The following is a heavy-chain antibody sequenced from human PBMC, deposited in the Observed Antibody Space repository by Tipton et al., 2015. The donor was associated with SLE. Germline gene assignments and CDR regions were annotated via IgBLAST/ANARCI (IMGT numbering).Heavy chain of an antibody. CDR3: ARGPLGSYCLNV. D-gene: IGHD1-26*01. V-gene: IGHV4-39*07. J-gene: IGHJ6*02. CDR1: GGSISSSSHY. Sequence: TLSLTCTVSGGSISSSSHYWGWIRQPPGKGLEWIGEINHSGSTNYNPSLKSRVTISVDTSKNQFSLKLSSVTAADTAVYYCARGPLGSYCLNVWGQGTTVTVSS. CDR2: INHSGST.